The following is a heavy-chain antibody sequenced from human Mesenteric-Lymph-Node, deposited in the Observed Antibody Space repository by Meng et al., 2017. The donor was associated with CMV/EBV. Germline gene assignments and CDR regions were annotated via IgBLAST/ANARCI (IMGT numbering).Heavy chain of an antibody. V-gene: IGHV3-43*02. D-gene: IGHD5-24*01. CDR2: ISWDGVRT. CDR3: TKGLRDGYNYIDY. Sequence: GGSLRLSCAASGFTFDDYATQWVRQAPGKSLEWVSLISWDGVRTYYADSVKGRFTISRDNSKNSLYLQMNSLTTEDTALYYCTKGLRDGYNYIDYWGQGTLVTVSS. J-gene: IGHJ4*02. CDR1: GFTFDDYA.